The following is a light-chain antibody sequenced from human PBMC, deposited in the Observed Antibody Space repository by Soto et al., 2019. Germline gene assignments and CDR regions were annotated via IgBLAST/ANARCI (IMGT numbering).Light chain of an antibody. Sequence: EIVMTQSPATLSVSPGERVSLSCRASQNVATNFAWYQQRPGQAPRLLIYDASNRATGIPARFSGSGSGTEFTLTISSLQPEDFAVYYCQQFNIWPWSFGQGTKV. V-gene: IGKV3-15*01. CDR3: QQFNIWPWS. J-gene: IGKJ1*01. CDR2: DAS. CDR1: QNVATN.